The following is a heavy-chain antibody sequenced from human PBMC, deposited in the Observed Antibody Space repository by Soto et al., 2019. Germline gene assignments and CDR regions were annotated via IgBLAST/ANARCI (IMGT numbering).Heavy chain of an antibody. V-gene: IGHV3-9*01. CDR1: GFTFDDHA. Sequence: PGGSLRLSCAASGFTFDDHAMHWVRQAPGKGLEWVSGISWNSGSIGYADSVKGRFTISRDNAKNSLYLQMISLRGEDTAFYYCASGFRYGLTIGWLGPWGQGTRVPVSS. CDR2: ISWNSGSI. CDR3: ASGFRYGLTIGWLGP. J-gene: IGHJ5*02. D-gene: IGHD5-18*01.